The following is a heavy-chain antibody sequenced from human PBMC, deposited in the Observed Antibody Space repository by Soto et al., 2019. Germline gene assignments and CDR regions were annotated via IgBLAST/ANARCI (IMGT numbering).Heavy chain of an antibody. CDR3: ARAPPEGYYDFWSGPTTRFDP. D-gene: IGHD3-3*01. CDR2: IYYSGST. CDR1: GGSSSSYY. J-gene: IGHJ5*02. V-gene: IGHV4-59*01. Sequence: SETLSLTCTVSGGSSSSYYWSWIRQPPGKGLEWIGYIYYSGSTNYNPSLKSRVTISVDTSKNQFSLKLSSVTAADTAVYYCARAPPEGYYDFWSGPTTRFDPWGQGTLVTVS.